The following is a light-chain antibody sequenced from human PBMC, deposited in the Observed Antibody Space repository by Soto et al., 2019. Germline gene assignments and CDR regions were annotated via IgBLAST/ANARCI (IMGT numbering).Light chain of an antibody. J-gene: IGKJ4*01. CDR1: QSISSW. CDR3: QQYHSFPFT. Sequence: DFQMTQSPSTLSASVGDRVTITCRASQSISSWLAWYQQKPGKAPKLLIYKASSLQSGVPSRCSGSGSGTEFTLTISGLQPDDFATYYCQQYHSFPFTFGGGTKVEIK. CDR2: KAS. V-gene: IGKV1-5*03.